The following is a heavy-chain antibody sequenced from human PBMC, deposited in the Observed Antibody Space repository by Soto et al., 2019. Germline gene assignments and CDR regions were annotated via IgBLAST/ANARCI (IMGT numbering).Heavy chain of an antibody. D-gene: IGHD2-15*01. V-gene: IGHV4-39*01. CDR2: IYYSGTT. Sequence: QVQLQESGPGLVKPSETLSLSCTVSGASVRSRTNYWGWIRQPPGKGLEWIGSIYYSGTTYYNPSLKSRVTISVDLSKNYFSLKLGSVTAADTAIYYCGRLDLSFGGTGFFDSWGQGTLLTVSS. CDR1: GASVRSRTNY. CDR3: GRLDLSFGGTGFFDS. J-gene: IGHJ4*02.